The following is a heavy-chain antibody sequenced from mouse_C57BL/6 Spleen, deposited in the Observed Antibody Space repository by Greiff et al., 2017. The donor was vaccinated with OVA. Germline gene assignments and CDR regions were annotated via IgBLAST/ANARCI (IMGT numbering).Heavy chain of an antibody. J-gene: IGHJ4*01. CDR2: ISSGSSTI. V-gene: IGHV5-17*01. CDR3: ASPADYSNHYYAMDY. D-gene: IGHD2-5*01. CDR1: GFTFSDYG. Sequence: VQLKESGGGLVKPGGSLKLSCEASGFTFSDYGMHWVRQAPEKGLEWVAYISSGSSTIYYAATVKGRFTISRDNAKYTLFLQMTRLRSEVTAMYYGASPADYSNHYYAMDYWGQGTSVTVSS.